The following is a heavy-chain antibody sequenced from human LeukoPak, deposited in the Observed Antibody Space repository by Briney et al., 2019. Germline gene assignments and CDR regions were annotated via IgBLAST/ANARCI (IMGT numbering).Heavy chain of an antibody. D-gene: IGHD3-10*01. J-gene: IGHJ6*03. V-gene: IGHV1-69-2*01. CDR1: GYTFTDYY. CDR2: VDPEDGET. CDR3: ATDLEWFGGENRTYMDV. Sequence: ASVKVSCKVSGYTFTDYYMHWVQQAPGKGLEWMGLVDPEDGETIYAEKFQGRVTITADTSTDTAYMELSSLRSEDTAVYCCATDLEWFGGENRTYMDVWGKGTTVTVSS.